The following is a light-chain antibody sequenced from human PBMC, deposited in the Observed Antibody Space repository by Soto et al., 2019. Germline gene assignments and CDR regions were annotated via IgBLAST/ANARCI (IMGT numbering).Light chain of an antibody. CDR2: DAS. J-gene: IGKJ1*01. CDR1: QSISSW. CDR3: QQYIRYSWT. V-gene: IGKV1-5*01. Sequence: DIQMTQSPSTLSACVGDRVTITCRASQSISSWLAWYQQKPGKAPKLLIFDASSLESRVPSRFSGSGSGTEFILTISSLQPDDFATYYCQQYIRYSWTFGQGTKVDIK.